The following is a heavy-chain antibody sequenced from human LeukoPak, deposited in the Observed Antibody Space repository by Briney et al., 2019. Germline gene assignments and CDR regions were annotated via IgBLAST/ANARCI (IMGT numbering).Heavy chain of an antibody. CDR2: IKQEGSEK. Sequence: PGGSLRLSCAASGFTFSDYWMSWVRQAPGKGLEWVANIKQEGSEKYYVDPVKGRLTISRDNAKNSLYLQMNSLRAEDTAVYYCARDRLDFWGQGTLVTVSS. CDR1: GFTFSDYW. J-gene: IGHJ4*02. V-gene: IGHV3-7*01. CDR3: ARDRLDF.